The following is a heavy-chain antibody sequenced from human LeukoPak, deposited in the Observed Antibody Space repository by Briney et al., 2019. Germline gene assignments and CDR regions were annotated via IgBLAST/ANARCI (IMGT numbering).Heavy chain of an antibody. V-gene: IGHV4-39*07. Sequence: SETLSLTCTVSGGSISSSSYYWGWIRQPPGKGLEWIGSIYYSGSTYYNPSLKSRVTISVDTSKNQFSLKLSSVTAADTAVYYCARVISGSYYVDYWGQGTLVTVSS. CDR3: ARVISGSYYVDY. CDR2: IYYSGST. CDR1: GGSISSSSYY. J-gene: IGHJ4*02. D-gene: IGHD1-26*01.